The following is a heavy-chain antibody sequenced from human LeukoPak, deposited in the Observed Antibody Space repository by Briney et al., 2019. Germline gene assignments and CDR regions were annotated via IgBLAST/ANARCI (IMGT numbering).Heavy chain of an antibody. D-gene: IGHD6-13*01. CDR2: ISGSGGST. J-gene: IGHJ4*02. CDR1: GFTFSSYA. Sequence: PGGSLRLSCAASGFTFSSYAMSWVRQAPGKGLEWVSAISGSGGSTYYADSVKGRFTISRDNSKNTLYLQMNSLRAEDTAVYYCAKDGGRYRSNDDVFDYWGQGTLVTVSS. CDR3: AKDGGRYRSNDDVFDY. V-gene: IGHV3-23*01.